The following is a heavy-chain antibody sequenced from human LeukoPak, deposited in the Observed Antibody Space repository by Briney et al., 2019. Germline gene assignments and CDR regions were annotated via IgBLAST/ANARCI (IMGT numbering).Heavy chain of an antibody. CDR3: ARGEMATARRQAGAFDI. J-gene: IGHJ3*02. CDR2: ISAYNGNT. Sequence: GASVKVSCKASGYTFTSYGISWVRQAPGQGLEWMGWISAYNGNTNYAQKLQGRVTMTTDTSTSTAYMELRSLRSDDTAVYYCARGEMATARRQAGAFDIWGQGTMSPSPQ. D-gene: IGHD5-24*01. CDR1: GYTFTSYG. V-gene: IGHV1-18*01.